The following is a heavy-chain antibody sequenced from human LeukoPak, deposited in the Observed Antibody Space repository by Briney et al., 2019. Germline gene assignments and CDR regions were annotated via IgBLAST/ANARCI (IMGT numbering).Heavy chain of an antibody. D-gene: IGHD5-24*01. CDR2: INPDSGGT. V-gene: IGHV1-2*06. J-gene: IGHJ4*02. Sequence: ASVKVSCKASGHTFTGYYMHWVRQAPGQGLEWMGRINPDSGGTNYAQKFQDRVTMTRDTSISTAYMELSRLRSDDTAMYYCARLGQQLDYWGQGTLVTVSS. CDR1: GHTFTGYY. CDR3: ARLGQQLDY.